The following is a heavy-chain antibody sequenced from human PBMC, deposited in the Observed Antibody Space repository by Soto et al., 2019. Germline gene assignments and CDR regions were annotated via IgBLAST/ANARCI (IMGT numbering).Heavy chain of an antibody. CDR1: GYTFTSYY. D-gene: IGHD3-22*01. CDR2: INPSGGST. CDR3: ASITLNYYDSSGPPLDYGMDV. J-gene: IGHJ6*02. V-gene: IGHV1-46*01. Sequence: ASVKVSCKASGYTFTSYYMHWVRQAPGQGLEWMGIINPSGGSTSYAQKFQGRVTMTRDTSTSTVYMELSSLRSEDTAVYYCASITLNYYDSSGPPLDYGMDVWGQGTTVTVSS.